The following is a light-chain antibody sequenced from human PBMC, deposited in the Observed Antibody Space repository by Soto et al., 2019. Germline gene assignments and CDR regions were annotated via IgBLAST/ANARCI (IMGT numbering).Light chain of an antibody. CDR2: DVS. J-gene: IGLJ1*01. CDR3: SSYTSSSTPHV. V-gene: IGLV2-14*01. Sequence: QSVLTQPAPVSGSPGQSITIPCPGTSSDVGGYNYVSWYQQHPGKAPKLMIYDVSNRPSGVSNRFSGSKSGNTASLTISGLQAEDEADYYCSSYTSSSTPHVFGTGTKVTVL. CDR1: SSDVGGYNY.